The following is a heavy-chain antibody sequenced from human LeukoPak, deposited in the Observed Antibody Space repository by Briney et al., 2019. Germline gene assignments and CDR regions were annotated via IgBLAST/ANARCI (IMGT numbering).Heavy chain of an antibody. V-gene: IGHV1-46*01. CDR1: GYTFTSYY. CDR2: INPSGGST. D-gene: IGHD1-1*01. J-gene: IGHJ6*03. Sequence: PAASVKVSCKASGYTFTSYYMHWVRQAPGQGLEWMGIINPSGGSTSYAQKFQGRVTITRNTSISTAYMELSSLRSEDTAVYYCARGLRGTAADYYYYYMDVWGKGTTVTVSS. CDR3: ARGLRGTAADYYYYYMDV.